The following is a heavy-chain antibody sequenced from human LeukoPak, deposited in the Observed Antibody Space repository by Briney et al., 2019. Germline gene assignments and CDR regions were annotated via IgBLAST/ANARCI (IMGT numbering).Heavy chain of an antibody. Sequence: ASVKVSCKASGGTFSSYAISWVRQAPGQGLEWMGWINTNTGNPTYAQGFTGRFVFSLDTSVSTAYLQISSLKAEDTAVYYCARCGAVMVASTPVYYYYMDVWGKGTTVTVSS. CDR1: GGTFSSYA. CDR2: INTNTGNP. D-gene: IGHD2-15*01. V-gene: IGHV7-4-1*02. J-gene: IGHJ6*03. CDR3: ARCGAVMVASTPVYYYYMDV.